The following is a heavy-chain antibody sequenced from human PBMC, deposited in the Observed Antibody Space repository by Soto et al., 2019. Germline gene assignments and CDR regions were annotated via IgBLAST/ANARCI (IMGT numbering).Heavy chain of an antibody. J-gene: IGHJ4*02. CDR2: IYYSGGT. Sequence: QMQLQESGPGLVKPSETLSLTCTVSGGSIRSYYWSWIRQPPGKGLEWIGNIYYSGGTNYNPSLKSRVTISVDTSKNQFSLKLSSVTAADTAVYYCARTYGDCFDYWGQGTLVTVSS. CDR3: ARTYGDCFDY. D-gene: IGHD4-17*01. CDR1: GGSIRSYY. V-gene: IGHV4-59*01.